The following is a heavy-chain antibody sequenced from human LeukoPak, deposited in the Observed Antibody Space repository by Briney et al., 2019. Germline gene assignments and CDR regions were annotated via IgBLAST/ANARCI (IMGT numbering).Heavy chain of an antibody. V-gene: IGHV4-39*01. D-gene: IGHD3-16*02. Sequence: SETLSLTCPVSGDTVNTRRYYWGWIRQPPGKGLEWIGSIYHSGGTYYEPSLRSRVTISIDTSRNQFSLNLTSVTTADTALYFCARRDIVKGGFDYWGQGTLVTVSS. J-gene: IGHJ4*02. CDR2: IYHSGGT. CDR3: ARRDIVKGGFDY. CDR1: GDTVNTRRYY.